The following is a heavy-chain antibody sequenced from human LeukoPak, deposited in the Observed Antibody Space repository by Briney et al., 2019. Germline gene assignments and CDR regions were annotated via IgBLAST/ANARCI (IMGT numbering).Heavy chain of an antibody. J-gene: IGHJ4*02. CDR2: IYPGDSDT. V-gene: IGHV5-51*01. CDR1: GYSFTNYW. Sequence: GESLKISCKGSGYSFTNYWIGWVRQMPGKGLEWMGIIYPGDSDTRFSPSFQGQVTISADKSISTAYLQWSSLKASDTATYYCARPYCTNGVCHWGQGTLVTVSS. D-gene: IGHD2-8*01. CDR3: ARPYCTNGVCH.